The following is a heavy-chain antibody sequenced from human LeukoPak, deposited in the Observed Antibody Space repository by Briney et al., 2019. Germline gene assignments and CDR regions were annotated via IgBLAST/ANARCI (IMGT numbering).Heavy chain of an antibody. Sequence: SETLSLTCTVSGGSISSYYWSWIRQPPGKGLEWIGSIYYSGSTYYNPSLKSRVTISVDTSTNQFSLKLSSVTAADTAVYYCARHAREYYYDSSGYYFDYWGQGTLVTVSS. CDR2: IYYSGST. CDR3: ARHAREYYYDSSGYYFDY. J-gene: IGHJ4*02. D-gene: IGHD3-22*01. CDR1: GGSISSYY. V-gene: IGHV4-59*05.